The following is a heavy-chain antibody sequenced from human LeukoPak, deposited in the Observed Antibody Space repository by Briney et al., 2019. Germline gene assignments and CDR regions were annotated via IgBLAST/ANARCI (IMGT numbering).Heavy chain of an antibody. D-gene: IGHD6-13*01. CDR3: ARATGGAAAADFDP. J-gene: IGHJ5*02. V-gene: IGHV4-31*03. Sequence: SETLSLTCTVSGGSISSAGYYWSWIRQRPGKGLEWMGFIYYSGTTYYDPSLKSRVFISLNTSQNQVSLQLSSVTAADTAVYYCARATGGAAAADFDPWGQGTLVTVSS. CDR1: GGSISSAGYY. CDR2: IYYSGTT.